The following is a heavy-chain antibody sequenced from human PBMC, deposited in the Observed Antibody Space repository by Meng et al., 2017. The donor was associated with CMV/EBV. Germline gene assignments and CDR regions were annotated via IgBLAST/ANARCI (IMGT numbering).Heavy chain of an antibody. D-gene: IGHD2-2*02. CDR3: ARERAHIVVVPAAIRGDYYYYGMDV. J-gene: IGHJ6*02. V-gene: IGHV1-46*01. Sequence: ASVKVSCKASGYTFTGYYMHWVRQAPGQGLEWMGWINPSGGSTSYAQKFQGRVTMTRDTSTSTVYMELSSLRSEDTAVYYCARERAHIVVVPAAIRGDYYYYGMDVWGQGTTVTVSS. CDR1: GYTFTGYY. CDR2: INPSGGST.